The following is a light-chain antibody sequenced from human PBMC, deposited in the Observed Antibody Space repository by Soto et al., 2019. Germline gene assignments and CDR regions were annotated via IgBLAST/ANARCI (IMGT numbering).Light chain of an antibody. CDR2: GAS. CDR3: QQYANWPWT. V-gene: IGKV3-20*01. J-gene: IGKJ1*01. CDR1: QSVSSSY. Sequence: EIVLTQSPGTVSLSQGERATLSCRASQSVSSSYLAWYQQKPGQAPRLLIYGASRRATGFPARFSGSGSGTDFTLTISSLQSEDFAVYYCQQYANWPWTFGQRTKVDIK.